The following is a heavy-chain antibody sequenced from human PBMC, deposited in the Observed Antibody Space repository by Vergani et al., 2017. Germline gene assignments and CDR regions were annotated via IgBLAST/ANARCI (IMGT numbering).Heavy chain of an antibody. J-gene: IGHJ3*01. CDR2: VSTGTKSQ. CDR1: EFTFSNYA. D-gene: IGHD2-2*01. Sequence: EVQLLESGGGLVQPGGSLRLTCAASEFTFSNYAMNWVRQAPGKGLEWVSFVSTGTKSQSYAESVKGRFTISRDSAKNSLYLQMDSLRAKDTAVYYCAREYSSTSGRAFDFWGQGTKVTVSS. CDR3: AREYSSTSGRAFDF. V-gene: IGHV3-48*01.